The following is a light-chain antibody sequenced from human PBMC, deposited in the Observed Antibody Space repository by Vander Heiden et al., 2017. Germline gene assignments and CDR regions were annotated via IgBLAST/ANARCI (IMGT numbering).Light chain of an antibody. CDR3: QQLNSSSYT. CDR2: AAS. V-gene: IGKV1-9*01. J-gene: IGKJ2*01. Sequence: QLTQSPSFLSASVGDRVTITCRASQGISSYLAWYQQKPGKAPKLLIYAASTLQSGVPSRFSGSGSGTEFTLTISSLQPEDFATYYCQQLNSSSYTFGQGTKLEIK. CDR1: QGISSY.